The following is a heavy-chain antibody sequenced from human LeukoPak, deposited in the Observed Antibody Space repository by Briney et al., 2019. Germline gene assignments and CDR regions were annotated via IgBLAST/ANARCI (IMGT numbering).Heavy chain of an antibody. J-gene: IGHJ4*02. V-gene: IGHV4-4*07. CDR1: GGSISSYY. Sequence: SETLSLTCTVSGGSISSYYWSWIRQPAGKGLEWIGRIYTSGSTNYNPSLKSRVTMSVDTSKNQFSLKLSSVAAADTAVYYCARSVVWFGELPFFDYWGQGTLVTVSS. D-gene: IGHD3-10*01. CDR3: ARSVVWFGELPFFDY. CDR2: IYTSGST.